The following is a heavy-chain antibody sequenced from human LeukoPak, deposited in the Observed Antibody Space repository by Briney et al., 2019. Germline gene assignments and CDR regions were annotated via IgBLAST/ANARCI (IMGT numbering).Heavy chain of an antibody. CDR3: ARGVTLTTRPEIWAGDY. J-gene: IGHJ4*02. CDR1: GYTFTSYG. D-gene: IGHD6-6*01. V-gene: IGHV1-18*01. Sequence: ASVKVSCKASGYTFTSYGISWVRQAPGQGLEWMGWISAYNGNTNYAQKFQGRVTMTGDTSTSTVYMELSSLRSEDTAVYYCARGVTLTTRPEIWAGDYWGQGTLVTV. CDR2: ISAYNGNT.